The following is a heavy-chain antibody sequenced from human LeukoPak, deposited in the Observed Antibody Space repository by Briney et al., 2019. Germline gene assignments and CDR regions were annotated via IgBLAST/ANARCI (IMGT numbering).Heavy chain of an antibody. CDR3: ARGYTNIAGGRSRPTYMDV. Sequence: PSETLSLTCTVSGGSINSFYWSWIRQAPGRGLEWIGYIYYIGGTQYNPSLESRVTISVDTSKNQFSLKVNSVTAADTAVYFCARGYTNIAGGRSRPTYMDVWGKGTTVTVSS. J-gene: IGHJ6*03. CDR1: GGSINSFY. V-gene: IGHV4-59*01. CDR2: IYYIGGT. D-gene: IGHD1-26*01.